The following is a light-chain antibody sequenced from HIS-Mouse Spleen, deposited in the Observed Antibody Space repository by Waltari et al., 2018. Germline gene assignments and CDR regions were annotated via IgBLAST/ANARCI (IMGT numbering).Light chain of an antibody. V-gene: IGLV6-57*04. Sequence: NFMLTQPHSVSESPGKTVTISCTRRSGSIASNYVQWYQQRPGSAPTPVIYEDNQRPSGVPDRCSGSIDSSSNSASLTISGLKTEDEADYYCQSYDSSNLVFGGGTKLTVL. CDR3: QSYDSSNLV. CDR2: EDN. J-gene: IGLJ3*02. CDR1: SGSIASNY.